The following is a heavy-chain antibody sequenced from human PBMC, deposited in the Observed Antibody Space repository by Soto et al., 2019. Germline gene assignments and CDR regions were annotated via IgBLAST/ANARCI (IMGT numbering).Heavy chain of an antibody. Sequence: PGGSLRLSCAASGFTFDDYAMHWVRQAPGKGLEWVSGISWNSGSIGYADSVKGRFTISRDNAKNSLYLQMNSLRAEDTALYYCAKGVPDYGMDVWGQGTTVTVSS. J-gene: IGHJ6*02. CDR2: ISWNSGSI. V-gene: IGHV3-9*01. CDR1: GFTFDDYA. D-gene: IGHD2-2*01. CDR3: AKGVPDYGMDV.